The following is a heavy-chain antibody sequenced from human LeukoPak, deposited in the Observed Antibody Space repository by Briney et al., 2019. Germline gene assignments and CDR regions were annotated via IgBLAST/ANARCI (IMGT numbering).Heavy chain of an antibody. CDR3: ARAPGYSSGPFHYYYGMDV. Sequence: KPSETLSLTCAVYGGSLSGYYWSWIRQPPGKGLEWIGEINHSGSTNYNPSLKSRVTISVDTSKNQFSLKLSSVTAADTAVYYCARAPGYSSGPFHYYYGMDVWGQGTTVTVSS. CDR1: GGSLSGYY. V-gene: IGHV4-34*01. CDR2: INHSGST. D-gene: IGHD6-19*01. J-gene: IGHJ6*02.